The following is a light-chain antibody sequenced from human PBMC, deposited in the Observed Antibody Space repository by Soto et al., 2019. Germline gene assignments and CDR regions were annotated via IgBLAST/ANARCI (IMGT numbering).Light chain of an antibody. CDR1: SSDVGSYNL. V-gene: IGLV2-23*02. CDR2: EVS. CDR3: CSYAGSSTLV. J-gene: IGLJ2*01. Sequence: QSALTQPASVYGSPGQSITISCTGTSSDVGSYNLVSWYQQHPGKAPKLMIYEVSKRPSGVSNRFSGSKSGNTASLTISGRQAEDEADYYCCSYAGSSTLVFGGGTKVTVL.